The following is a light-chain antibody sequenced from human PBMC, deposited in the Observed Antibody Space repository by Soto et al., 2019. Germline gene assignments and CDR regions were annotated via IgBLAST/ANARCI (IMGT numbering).Light chain of an antibody. CDR3: QQYGSSFPYT. CDR2: GSS. Sequence: EVVLTQSPGTLSLSPGERATLSCRTSQTVTNNYLAWFQQKPGQAPTLLIFGSSDRATGIPDRFSGSGSGKDFPLNISRLEAEKFALYYCQQYGSSFPYTFGQGTMLEIK. CDR1: QTVTNNY. J-gene: IGKJ2*01. V-gene: IGKV3-20*01.